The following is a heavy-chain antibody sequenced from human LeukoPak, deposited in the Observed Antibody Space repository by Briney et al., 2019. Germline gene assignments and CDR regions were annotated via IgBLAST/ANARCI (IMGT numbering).Heavy chain of an antibody. D-gene: IGHD3-10*01. Sequence: GASVKVSCKASGYTFTSYYMHWVRQAPGQGLEWMGIINPSGGSTNYAQKFQGRVTMTRDTSTNTVYMELSSLRSEDTAVYYCARGPSITMVRGGQWYYYMDVWGKRTTVTISS. J-gene: IGHJ6*03. CDR3: ARGPSITMVRGGQWYYYMDV. CDR1: GYTFTSYY. V-gene: IGHV1-46*01. CDR2: INPSGGST.